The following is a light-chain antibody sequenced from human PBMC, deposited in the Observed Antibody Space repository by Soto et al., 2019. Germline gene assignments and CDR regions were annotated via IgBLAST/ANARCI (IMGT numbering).Light chain of an antibody. CDR3: QVWDSSTVL. CDR2: RDS. J-gene: IGLJ2*01. Sequence: SYELTQPLSVSVALGQTARISCRGDNVGSNSVHWYQQKPGQAPVLVIYRDSTRPSGIPERFSGSISGNTATLTISRAQAGDESDYYCQVWDSSTVLFGGGTKLTVL. CDR1: NVGSNS. V-gene: IGLV3-9*01.